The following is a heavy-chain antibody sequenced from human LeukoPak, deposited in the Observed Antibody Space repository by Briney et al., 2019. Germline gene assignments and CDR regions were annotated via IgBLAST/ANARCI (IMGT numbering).Heavy chain of an antibody. V-gene: IGHV1-2*04. Sequence: ASVKVSCKASGGTFSSYAISWVRQAPGQGLEWMGWINPNSGGTNYAQKFQGWVTMTRDTSISTAYMELSRLRSDDTAVYYCARSIGPVDTAMVTYYYGMDVWGQGTTVTVSS. CDR3: ARSIGPVDTAMVTYYYGMDV. J-gene: IGHJ6*02. D-gene: IGHD5-18*01. CDR1: GGTFSSYA. CDR2: INPNSGGT.